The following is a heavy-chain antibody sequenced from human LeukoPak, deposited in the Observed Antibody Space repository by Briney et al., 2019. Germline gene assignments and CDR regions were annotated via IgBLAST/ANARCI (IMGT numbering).Heavy chain of an antibody. CDR2: IHYSGDI. V-gene: IGHV4-59*01. CDR3: ARVGCSGGSCYPDY. D-gene: IGHD2-15*01. CDR1: GASISASY. J-gene: IGHJ4*02. Sequence: SETLSLTCTVSGASISASYWYWIRQPPGKGLEWIGYIHYSGDINYNPSLKSRVTISAYTSKNQLSLKLSSVTAADTAVYYCARVGCSGGSCYPDYWGQGTLVTVSS.